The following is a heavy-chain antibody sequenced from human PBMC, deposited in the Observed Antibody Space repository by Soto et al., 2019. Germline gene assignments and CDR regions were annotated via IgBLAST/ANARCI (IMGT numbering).Heavy chain of an antibody. J-gene: IGHJ4*02. CDR1: GDTFSTYS. CDR2: ISSSSSTI. CDR3: ARPPYYHASPAPPAY. D-gene: IGHD3-22*01. Sequence: RRSLRLSCAASGDTFSTYSMNWVRQAPGKGLEWVSYISSSSSTIFYTDSVKGRFTVSRDNAKNSLYLQMNSLRAEDTAVYYCARPPYYHASPAPPAYWGQGT. V-gene: IGHV3-48*01.